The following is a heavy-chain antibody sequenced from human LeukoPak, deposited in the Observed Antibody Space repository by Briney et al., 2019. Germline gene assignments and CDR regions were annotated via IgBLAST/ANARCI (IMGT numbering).Heavy chain of an antibody. Sequence: GASVKVSCKASGYAFTGHYIHWMRQAPGQGLEWVGGIDPNSGGTNIAQKFQGRVALTRDTSITTAFMELSGLRSGDTAVYYCARVDASGSYWGQGTLVTVSS. J-gene: IGHJ4*02. CDR2: IDPNSGGT. V-gene: IGHV1-2*02. CDR1: GYAFTGHY. CDR3: ARVDASGSY. D-gene: IGHD3-10*01.